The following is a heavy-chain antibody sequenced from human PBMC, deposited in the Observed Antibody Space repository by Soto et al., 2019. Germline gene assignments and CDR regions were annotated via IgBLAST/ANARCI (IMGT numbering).Heavy chain of an antibody. CDR3: AKADGEQWLIPHLDN. CDR2: ISCCGGST. Sequence: LRLSCEASGFNFKKFAMGWVRQAPGEGLEWVSGISCCGGSTFYADSVKGRFSLARDDSKNTLSLQLNSLRVEDTAHYYCAKADGEQWLIPHLDNWGQGTQVTVS. CDR1: GFNFKKFA. J-gene: IGHJ1*01. V-gene: IGHV3-23*01. D-gene: IGHD6-19*01.